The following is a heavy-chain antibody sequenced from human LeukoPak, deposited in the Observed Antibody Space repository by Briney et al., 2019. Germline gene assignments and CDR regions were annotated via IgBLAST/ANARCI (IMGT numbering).Heavy chain of an antibody. Sequence: GASVKVSCKASGYTFTSYAMHWVRQAPGQRLEWMGWINAGNGNTKYSQKFQGRVTITRDTSASTAYMELSSLRSEDTAVYYCASYSSGWYGGVYYYYGMDVWGQGTTVTVSS. V-gene: IGHV1-3*01. D-gene: IGHD6-19*01. CDR3: ASYSSGWYGGVYYYYGMDV. J-gene: IGHJ6*02. CDR1: GYTFTSYA. CDR2: INAGNGNT.